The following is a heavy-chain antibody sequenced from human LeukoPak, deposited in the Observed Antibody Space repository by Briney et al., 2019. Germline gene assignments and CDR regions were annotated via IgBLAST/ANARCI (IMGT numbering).Heavy chain of an antibody. CDR2: IYTGGST. J-gene: IGHJ4*02. CDR1: GFTVSNNF. CDR3: ARETISGSDIDY. Sequence: TGGSLRLSCAASGFTVSNNFMNWARQAPGKGLEWVSVIYTGGSTYYADSVKGRFTISRDNSKNTLYLQMNSLRAEDTAIYYCARETISGSDIDYWGQGTLVTVSS. V-gene: IGHV3-53*01. D-gene: IGHD3-22*01.